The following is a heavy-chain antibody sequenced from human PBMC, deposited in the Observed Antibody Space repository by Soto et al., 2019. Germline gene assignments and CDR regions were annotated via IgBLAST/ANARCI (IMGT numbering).Heavy chain of an antibody. CDR1: GFTFNSYD. V-gene: IGHV3-23*01. J-gene: IGHJ4*02. D-gene: IGHD5-18*01. CDR2: ISSSGGST. Sequence: EVQLLESGGGLAQPGGSLRLSCEASGFTFNSYDMTWVRQAPGKGLEWVSSISSSGGSTYYADSVKGRFTISRDNSKNTLSLQMSSLRPEYTAAYYCAKQKRYNYGIDYWGQATLVTVSS. CDR3: AKQKRYNYGIDY.